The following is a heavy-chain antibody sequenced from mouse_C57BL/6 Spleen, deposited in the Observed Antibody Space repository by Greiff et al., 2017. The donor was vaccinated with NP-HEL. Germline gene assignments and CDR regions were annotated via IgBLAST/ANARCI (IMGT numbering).Heavy chain of an antibody. D-gene: IGHD2-3*01. J-gene: IGHJ4*01. CDR2: IDPSDRAT. V-gene: IGHV1-52*01. Sequence: QVQLQQPGAELVRPGSSVKLSCKASGYTFTSYWMHWVKQRPIQGLEWIGNIDPSDRATPYNQKFKDKATLTVDKSSSTAYMQLSSLTSEDSAVYYCARSGDGAMDYWGQGTSVTVSS. CDR3: ARSGDGAMDY. CDR1: GYTFTSYW.